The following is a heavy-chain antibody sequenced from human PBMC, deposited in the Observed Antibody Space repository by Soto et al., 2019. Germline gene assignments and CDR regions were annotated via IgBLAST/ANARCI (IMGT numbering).Heavy chain of an antibody. D-gene: IGHD1-26*01. CDR3: AGSYLSYYYYGMDV. V-gene: IGHV1-18*01. Sequence: ASVKVSCKASGYTFTNYHISWVRQAPGQGLEWMGRISAYGGNTNYGQKLQGRVTMTRDTSTSTVYMELSSLRSEDTAVYYCAGSYLSYYYYGMDVWGQGTTVTVSS. J-gene: IGHJ6*02. CDR2: ISAYGGNT. CDR1: GYTFTNYH.